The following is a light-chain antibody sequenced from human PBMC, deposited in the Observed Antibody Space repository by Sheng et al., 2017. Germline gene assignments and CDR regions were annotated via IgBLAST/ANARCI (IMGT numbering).Light chain of an antibody. Sequence: EIVMTQSPATLSLSPGERATLSCRASQSVSSNVAWYQQKPGLAPRLLIYGASSRATGIPARFSGSGSGTEFTLTINSLQSEDFALYYCQQYNKWPLITFGQGTRLEIK. J-gene: IGKJ5*01. CDR3: QQYNKWPLIT. CDR2: GAS. CDR1: QSVSSN. V-gene: IGKV3-15*01.